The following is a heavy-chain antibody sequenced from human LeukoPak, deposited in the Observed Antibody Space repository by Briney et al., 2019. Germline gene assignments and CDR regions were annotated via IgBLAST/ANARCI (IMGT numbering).Heavy chain of an antibody. Sequence: GGSLRLSCAASGFTFDDYAMHWVRQVPGKGLEWVSGVSWNSGAIGYADSVKGRFTISRDNAKNSLYLQMNRLRPEDAAVYYCAKAPVTTCRGAYCYPFDYWGQGTLVTVSS. CDR2: VSWNSGAI. J-gene: IGHJ4*02. V-gene: IGHV3-9*01. D-gene: IGHD2-21*01. CDR1: GFTFDDYA. CDR3: AKAPVTTCRGAYCYPFDY.